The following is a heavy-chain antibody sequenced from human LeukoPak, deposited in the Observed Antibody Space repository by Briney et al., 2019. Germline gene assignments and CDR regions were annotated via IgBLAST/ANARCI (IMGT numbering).Heavy chain of an antibody. CDR3: ARDPFAKYYYDSSGYVYYFDY. CDR2: ISPYNGDT. V-gene: IGHV1-18*01. D-gene: IGHD3-22*01. CDR1: DYTFTNYG. J-gene: IGHJ4*02. Sequence: ASVKVSCKASDYTFTNYGISWVRQAPGQGLEWMGWISPYNGDTNYAQKLQGRVTMTTDTSTSTAYMELRSLRSDDTAVYYCARDPFAKYYYDSSGYVYYFDYWGQGTLVTVSS.